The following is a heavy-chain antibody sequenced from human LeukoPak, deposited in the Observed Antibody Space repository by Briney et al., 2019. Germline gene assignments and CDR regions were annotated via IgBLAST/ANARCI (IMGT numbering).Heavy chain of an antibody. CDR1: GFVFSRKT. CDR3: GRDHGLLSGWCGEWIDYYYGMDV. D-gene: IGHD6-19*01. V-gene: IGHV3-48*02. Sequence: GSLRLSCAASGFVFSRKTMNWVRQAPGKGLEWVSYISSDGGTIYYADSVRGRFTISRDNAKDSLYLQMNSLRDEDTAVYHCGRDHGLLSGWCGEWIDYYYGMDVWGQGTTVTVSS. CDR2: ISSDGGTI. J-gene: IGHJ6*02.